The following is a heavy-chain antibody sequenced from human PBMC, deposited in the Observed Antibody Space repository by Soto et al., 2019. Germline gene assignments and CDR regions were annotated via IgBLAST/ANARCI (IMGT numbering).Heavy chain of an antibody. D-gene: IGHD5-18*01. CDR1: GGSISSYY. J-gene: IGHJ5*02. Sequence: PSETLSLTCTVSGGSISSYYWSWIRQPPGKGLEWIGYIYYSGSTNYNPSLKSRVTISVDTSKNQFSLKLSSVTAADTAVYYFARDRPSGYSYGHGPLDPWGQGTLVTVSS. V-gene: IGHV4-59*01. CDR2: IYYSGST. CDR3: ARDRPSGYSYGHGPLDP.